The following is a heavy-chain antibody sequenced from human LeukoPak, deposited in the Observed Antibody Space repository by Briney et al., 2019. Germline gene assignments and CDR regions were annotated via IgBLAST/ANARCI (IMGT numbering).Heavy chain of an antibody. CDR2: ISSTAYTI. CDR3: ARVDYDRSGEDANAEYFQH. CDR1: GFTFSDSY. D-gene: IGHD3-22*01. Sequence: GGSLRLSCAASGFTFSDSYMTWIRQAPGKGLEWVSYISSTAYTIFYADSVKGRFTISRDNAKNSLYLQMNSLRAEDTAIYYCARVDYDRSGEDANAEYFQHWGQGTLVTVSS. J-gene: IGHJ1*01. V-gene: IGHV3-11*04.